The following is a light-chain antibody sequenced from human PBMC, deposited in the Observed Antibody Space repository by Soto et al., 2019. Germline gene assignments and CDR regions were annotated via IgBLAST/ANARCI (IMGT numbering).Light chain of an antibody. CDR1: QTISSW. Sequence: IKMNQSPSTLSATVGDTVAITCRASQTISSWVAWYQQKPGRAPKLLIYKASSLESGVPSRFSGSGSGTELTHTIRGPQPYDFTSHYSYQYTTSFSLTFGGGTQVDIK. CDR2: KAS. V-gene: IGKV1-5*03. J-gene: IGKJ4*01. CDR3: YQYTTSFSLT.